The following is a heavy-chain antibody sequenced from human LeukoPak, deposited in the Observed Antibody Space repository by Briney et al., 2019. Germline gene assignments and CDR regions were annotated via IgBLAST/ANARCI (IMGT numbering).Heavy chain of an antibody. J-gene: IGHJ4*02. Sequence: SVKVSCKASGGTFSSYAISWVQHAPGQGLEWMGRITPIFGTANYAQKFQGRVTITTDESTSTAYMELSSLRSEDTAVYYCARDYAYDYVWGGYRYSFDYWGQGTLVTVSS. CDR1: GGTFSSYA. V-gene: IGHV1-69*05. D-gene: IGHD3-16*02. CDR3: ARDYAYDYVWGGYRYSFDY. CDR2: ITPIFGTA.